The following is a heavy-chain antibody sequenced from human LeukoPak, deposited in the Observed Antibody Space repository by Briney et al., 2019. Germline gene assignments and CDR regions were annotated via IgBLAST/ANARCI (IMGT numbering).Heavy chain of an antibody. CDR2: IYSGGST. Sequence: GGSLRLSCAASGLTVSSNYMSWVRQAPGKGLEWVSVIYSGGSTYYADSVKGRFTISRDNAKNSLYLQMNSLRAEDTAVYYCARSYSSSHQYYFDYWGQGTLVTVSS. CDR3: ARSYSSSHQYYFDY. J-gene: IGHJ4*02. CDR1: GLTVSSNY. D-gene: IGHD6-6*01. V-gene: IGHV3-66*01.